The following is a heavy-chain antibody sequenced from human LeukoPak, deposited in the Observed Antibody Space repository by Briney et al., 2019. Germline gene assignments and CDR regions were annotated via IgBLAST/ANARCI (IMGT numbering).Heavy chain of an antibody. CDR2: IRPSGDNT. CDR3: ARAHTGSIAARRYYYYYMDV. D-gene: IGHD6-6*01. V-gene: IGHV3-23*01. CDR1: GFTFSSYD. Sequence: GGSLRLSCAASGFTFSSYDMTWVRQAPGRGLEWVSSIRPSGDNTYYGDSVKGRFTISRDNSKNTVYLQMNSLRAEDTAVYYCARAHTGSIAARRYYYYYMDVWGKGTTVTVSS. J-gene: IGHJ6*03.